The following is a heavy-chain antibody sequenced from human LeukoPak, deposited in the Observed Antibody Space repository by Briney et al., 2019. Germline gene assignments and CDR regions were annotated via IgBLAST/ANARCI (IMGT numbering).Heavy chain of an antibody. Sequence: GGSLRLSCAASGFTVSSNYMSWVRQAPGKGLEWVSVIYSGGSTYYADSVKGRFTISGDNSQNALYLQMNSLRAEDTAVYYCARTRAWFGGTYFDYWGQGTLVTVSS. D-gene: IGHD3-10*01. V-gene: IGHV3-66*02. J-gene: IGHJ4*02. CDR3: ARTRAWFGGTYFDY. CDR2: IYSGGST. CDR1: GFTVSSNY.